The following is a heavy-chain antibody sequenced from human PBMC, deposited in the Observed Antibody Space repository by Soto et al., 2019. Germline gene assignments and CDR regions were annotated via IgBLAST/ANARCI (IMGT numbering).Heavy chain of an antibody. Sequence: GGSLRLSCAASGFTFSYYYMSWVRQAPGKGLEWVSYISSSGSTIYYADSVKGRFTISRDNAKNSLYLQMNSLRAEDTAVYYCARDLRVFGTAYGMDVWGQGTTVTAP. CDR1: GFTFSYYY. D-gene: IGHD3-10*02. J-gene: IGHJ6*02. CDR3: ARDLRVFGTAYGMDV. V-gene: IGHV3-11*01. CDR2: ISSSGSTI.